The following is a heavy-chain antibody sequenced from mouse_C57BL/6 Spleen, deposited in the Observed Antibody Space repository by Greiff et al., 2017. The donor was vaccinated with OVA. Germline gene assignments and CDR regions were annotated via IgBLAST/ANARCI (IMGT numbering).Heavy chain of an antibody. CDR1: GFTFSDYG. CDR3: ARRRDGYAMDY. J-gene: IGHJ4*01. Sequence: DVMLVESGGGLVKPGGSLKLSCAASGFTFSDYGMHWVRQAPEKGLEWVAYISSGSSTIYYADTVKGRFTISRDNAKNTLFLQMTSLRSEDTAMYYCARRRDGYAMDYWGQGTSVTVSS. V-gene: IGHV5-17*01. D-gene: IGHD3-3*01. CDR2: ISSGSSTI.